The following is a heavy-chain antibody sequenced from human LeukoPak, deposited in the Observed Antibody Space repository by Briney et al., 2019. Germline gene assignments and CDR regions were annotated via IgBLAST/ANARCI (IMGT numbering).Heavy chain of an antibody. V-gene: IGHV1-2*06. CDR3: ARSPHNGWYRAGSQDV. CDR2: IIPNSGGT. CDR1: GYTFTGYY. J-gene: IGHJ3*01. D-gene: IGHD6-19*01. Sequence: GASVKVSCKASGYTFTGYYIHWVRQAPGQGLEWMGRIIPNSGGTNYAQKFQGRVTMTRDTSISTAYMELSRVRSDDTAVYYCARSPHNGWYRAGSQDVWGQGTMVVVSS.